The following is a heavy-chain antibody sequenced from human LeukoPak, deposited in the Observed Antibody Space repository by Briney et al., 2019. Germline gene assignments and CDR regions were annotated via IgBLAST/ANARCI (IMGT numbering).Heavy chain of an antibody. V-gene: IGHV1-69*01. CDR3: ARGYYDSSGYYKFGFDY. J-gene: IGHJ4*02. CDR2: IIPIFGTA. CDR1: GGTFSSYA. D-gene: IGHD3-22*01. Sequence: SVKVSCKASGGTFSSYAISWVRQAPGQGLEWMGAIIPIFGTANYAQTLQGRVTITADESTSTAYMELSSLRSEDTAVYYCARGYYDSSGYYKFGFDYWGQGTLVTVSS.